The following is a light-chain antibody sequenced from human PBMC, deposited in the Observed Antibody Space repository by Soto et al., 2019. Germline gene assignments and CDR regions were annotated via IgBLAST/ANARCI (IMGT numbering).Light chain of an antibody. J-gene: IGLJ3*02. CDR2: ENN. CDR3: GTWDSSLSAGV. Sequence: QSVLTQPPSVSAAPGQKVTISCSGSSSNIANNYVSWFRQLPGTAPKLLIYENNKRPPGIPDRFSGSKSGTSATLGITGLQTGDEADYYCGTWDSSLSAGVFGGGTQLTVL. CDR1: SSNIANNY. V-gene: IGLV1-51*02.